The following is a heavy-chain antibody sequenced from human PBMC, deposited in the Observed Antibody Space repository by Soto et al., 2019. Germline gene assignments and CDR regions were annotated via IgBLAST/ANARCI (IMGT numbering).Heavy chain of an antibody. Sequence: QVQLVQSGAEVKKPGSSVKVSCKASGGTFSSYTISWVRQAPGQGLEWMGRIIPILGIANYAQKFQGRVTITXXKXTXXAHRELSSLRSEDTAVYYCARGFVVRGVIIDFVDYWGQGTLVTVSS. CDR3: ARGFVVRGVIIDFVDY. V-gene: IGHV1-69*02. CDR2: IIPILGIA. D-gene: IGHD3-10*01. CDR1: GGTFSSYT. J-gene: IGHJ4*02.